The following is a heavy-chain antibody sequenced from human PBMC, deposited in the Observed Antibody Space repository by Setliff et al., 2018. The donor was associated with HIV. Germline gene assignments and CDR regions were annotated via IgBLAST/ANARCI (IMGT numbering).Heavy chain of an antibody. CDR3: ATDVDTLYYGSQTFYMYYYGLDV. J-gene: IGHJ6*02. V-gene: IGHV3-48*04. Sequence: GGSLRLSCAASGFVFSNYAMSWVRQAPGKGLEWVSYISSSSDSIYYADSVRGRFTVSRDNAKNSLYLQMNILRAEDTAVYYCATDVDTLYYGSQTFYMYYYGLDVWGQGTTVTVSS. CDR1: GFVFSNYA. D-gene: IGHD5-18*01. CDR2: ISSSSDSI.